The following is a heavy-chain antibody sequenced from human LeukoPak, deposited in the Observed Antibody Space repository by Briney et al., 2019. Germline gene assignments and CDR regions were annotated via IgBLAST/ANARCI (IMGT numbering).Heavy chain of an antibody. CDR2: ISLGGDTI. J-gene: IGHJ4*02. V-gene: IGHV3-48*02. Sequence: PGGSLRLSCAASGFNFTSYSMHWVRQAPGKGLEWVSYISLGGDTIYYAGSVRGRFTISRDAAGNSLYLQMNSLRDEDTAVYYCARILGLTLDYWGQGTLVTVSS. CDR1: GFNFTSYS. D-gene: IGHD1-14*01. CDR3: ARILGLTLDY.